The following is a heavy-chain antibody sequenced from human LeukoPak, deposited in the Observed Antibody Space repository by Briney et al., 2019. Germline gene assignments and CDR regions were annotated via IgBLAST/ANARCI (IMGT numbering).Heavy chain of an antibody. D-gene: IGHD3-22*01. Sequence: HSGGSLRLSCAASGFTFSSYAMSWVRQAPVKGLEWVSAISGSGGSTYYADSVKGRFTISRDNSKNTLYLQMNSLRAEDTAVYYCAKSYDSSGDFDYWGQGTLVTVSS. CDR3: AKSYDSSGDFDY. CDR2: ISGSGGST. CDR1: GFTFSSYA. J-gene: IGHJ4*02. V-gene: IGHV3-23*01.